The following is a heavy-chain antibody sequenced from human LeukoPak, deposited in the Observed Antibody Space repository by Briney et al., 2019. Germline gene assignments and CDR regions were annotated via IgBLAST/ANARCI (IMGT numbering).Heavy chain of an antibody. V-gene: IGHV4-59*01. CDR1: GGSIRSYY. Sequence: PSETLSLTCTVSGGSIRSYYWSWIRQPPAKGLEWTGYIYYSGSTNYNPSLKSRVTISVDTSKNQFSLKLSSVTAADTAVYYCARDPGDYYDSSGYFDYWGQGTLVTVSS. CDR2: IYYSGST. CDR3: ARDPGDYYDSSGYFDY. D-gene: IGHD3-22*01. J-gene: IGHJ4*02.